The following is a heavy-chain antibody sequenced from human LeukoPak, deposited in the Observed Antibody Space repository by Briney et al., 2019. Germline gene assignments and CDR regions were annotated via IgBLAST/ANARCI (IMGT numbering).Heavy chain of an antibody. D-gene: IGHD5-18*01. CDR2: LYHSGSP. CDR3: ARVIGYSYGYAIDY. Sequence: SETLSLTCAVSGYSISRGHYWGWIRQPPGKGLEWIGSLYHSGSPYYSPSLRGRVTISVDTSKNHISLKLSSVTAADTAVYYCARVIGYSYGYAIDYWGQGTPVTVSS. CDR1: GYSISRGHY. J-gene: IGHJ4*02. V-gene: IGHV4-38-2*01.